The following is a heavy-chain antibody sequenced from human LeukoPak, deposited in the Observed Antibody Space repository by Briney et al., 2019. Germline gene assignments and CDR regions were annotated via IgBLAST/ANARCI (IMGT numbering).Heavy chain of an antibody. V-gene: IGHV4-34*01. CDR1: GGSFSGYY. CDR3: ARDQLSRFLGFDP. CDR2: INHSGST. D-gene: IGHD2-2*01. Sequence: PSETLSLTCAVYGGSFSGYYWSWIRQPPGKGLEWIGEINHSGSTNYNPSLKSRVTISVDTSKNQFSLKLSSVTAADTAVYYCARDQLSRFLGFDPWGQGTLVTVSS. J-gene: IGHJ5*02.